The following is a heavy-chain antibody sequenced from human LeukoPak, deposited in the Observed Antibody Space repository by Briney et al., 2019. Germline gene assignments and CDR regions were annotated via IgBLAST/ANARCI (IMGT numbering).Heavy chain of an antibody. Sequence: GGSLRLSCAASGFTFSSYAMSWVRQAPGKGLEWVSAISGSGGSTYYADPVKGRFTISRDNSKNTLYLQMNSLRAEDTAVYYCAKVYLWFGESEAFDIWGQGTMVTVSS. CDR1: GFTFSSYA. CDR3: AKVYLWFGESEAFDI. V-gene: IGHV3-23*01. CDR2: ISGSGGST. J-gene: IGHJ3*02. D-gene: IGHD3-10*01.